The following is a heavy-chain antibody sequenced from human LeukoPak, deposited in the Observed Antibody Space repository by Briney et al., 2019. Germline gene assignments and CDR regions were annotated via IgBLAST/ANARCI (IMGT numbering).Heavy chain of an antibody. D-gene: IGHD2-2*01. CDR1: GGSFSGYY. J-gene: IGHJ3*02. V-gene: IGHV4-34*01. CDR2: INHSGST. CDR3: AREGIVVVI. Sequence: PSETLSLTCAVYGGSFSGYYWSWIRQPPGKGLEWIGEINHSGSTNYNPSLKSRVTISVDMSKNQFSLKLSSVTAADTAVYYCAREGIVVVIWGQGTMVTVSS.